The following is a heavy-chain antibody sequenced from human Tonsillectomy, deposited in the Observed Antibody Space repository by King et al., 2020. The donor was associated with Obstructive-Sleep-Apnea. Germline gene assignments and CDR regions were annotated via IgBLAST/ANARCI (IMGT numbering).Heavy chain of an antibody. Sequence: VQLVESGGGLVQPGGSLRLSCEASGFTFSSYRMSWVRQAPGKGLEWVANIKQDGSEKYYVDSVKGRFTISRDNAKNSLYLQMNSLRAEDTAVYYCASHSSGWNFDYWGLGTLVTVSS. CDR1: GFTFSSYR. J-gene: IGHJ4*02. V-gene: IGHV3-7*01. CDR2: IKQDGSEK. CDR3: ASHSSGWNFDY. D-gene: IGHD6-19*01.